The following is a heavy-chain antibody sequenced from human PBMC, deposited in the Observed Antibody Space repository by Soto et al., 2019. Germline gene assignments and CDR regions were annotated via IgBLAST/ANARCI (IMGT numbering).Heavy chain of an antibody. Sequence: SETLSLTCTVSGGSVSSGSYYWSWIRQPPGKGLEWIGYIYYSGSTNYNPSLKSRVTMSVDTSKNQFSLKLSSVTAADTAVYYCARACYYDSSGYFFGDWGQGTLVTVAS. CDR1: GGSVSSGSYY. V-gene: IGHV4-61*01. D-gene: IGHD3-22*01. CDR2: IYYSGST. CDR3: ARACYYDSSGYFFGD. J-gene: IGHJ4*02.